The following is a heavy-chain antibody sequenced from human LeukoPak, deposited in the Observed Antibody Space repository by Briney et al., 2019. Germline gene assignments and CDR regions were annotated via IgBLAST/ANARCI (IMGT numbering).Heavy chain of an antibody. CDR3: ARTYCSSTSCEGYFDY. V-gene: IGHV1-2*04. Sequence: GASVKVSCKASGHTFTGYYMHWVRQAPGQGLEWMGWINPNSGGTNYAQKFQGWVTMTRDTSISTAYMELSRLRSDDTAVYYCARTYCSSTSCEGYFDYWGQGTPVTVSS. J-gene: IGHJ4*02. CDR2: INPNSGGT. D-gene: IGHD2-2*01. CDR1: GHTFTGYY.